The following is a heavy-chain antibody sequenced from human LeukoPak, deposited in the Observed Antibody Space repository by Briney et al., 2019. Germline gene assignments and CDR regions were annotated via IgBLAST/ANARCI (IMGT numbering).Heavy chain of an antibody. CDR1: GFTFSSYA. V-gene: IGHV3-23*01. CDR2: ISGSGGST. D-gene: IGHD3-10*01. J-gene: IGHJ4*02. Sequence: GGSLRLSCAASGFTFSSYAISWVRQAPGKGLEWVSAISGSGGSTYYADSVKGRFTISRDNSKNTLYLQMNSLRAEDTAVYYCASLWFGELPYYFDYWGQGTLVTVSS. CDR3: ASLWFGELPYYFDY.